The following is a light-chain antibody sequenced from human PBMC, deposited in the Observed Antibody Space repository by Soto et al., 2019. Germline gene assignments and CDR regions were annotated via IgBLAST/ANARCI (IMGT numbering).Light chain of an antibody. CDR1: SSDVGGYNY. V-gene: IGLV2-14*01. CDR2: DVS. CDR3: SSYTSSSNPGYV. Sequence: QSALTQPASVSGSPGQSITISCTGTSSDVGGYNYVSWYQQHPGKAPKLMIYDVSNRPSGVSNRFSGSKSGNTASLTISGLQAEDEDDYYCSSYTSSSNPGYVFGTGTKVTVL. J-gene: IGLJ1*01.